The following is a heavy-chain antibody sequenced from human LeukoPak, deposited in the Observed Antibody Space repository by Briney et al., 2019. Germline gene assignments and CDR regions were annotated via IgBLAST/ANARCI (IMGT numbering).Heavy chain of an antibody. J-gene: IGHJ4*02. Sequence: GGSLRLSCAASGFTFSDYYMSWIRQAPGKGLEWVSHINWNGNTIGYGDSVKGRFTISRDNAKNSLYLQMNSLRAEDTAFYYCARGLMGGYPYFENWGQGTLVTVSS. D-gene: IGHD3-22*01. CDR3: ARGLMGGYPYFEN. V-gene: IGHV3-20*04. CDR2: INWNGNTI. CDR1: GFTFSDYY.